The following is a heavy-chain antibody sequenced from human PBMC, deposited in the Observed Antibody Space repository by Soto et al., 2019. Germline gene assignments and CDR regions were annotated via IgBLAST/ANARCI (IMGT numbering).Heavy chain of an antibody. J-gene: IGHJ4*02. CDR3: SKMEGG. CDR1: GFSFTDHY. V-gene: IGHV3-72*01. CDR2: SRNKAKGYTT. Sequence: EEQLVEAGGGLVQPGGSLTLSCAASGFSFTDHYMEWVRQAPGKGLEWVARSRNKAKGYTTDYAASVKGRFTISRDLSKNSPYLQMNSLKTEDTAVYYCSKMEGGWGQGTLVTVSS. D-gene: IGHD1-26*01.